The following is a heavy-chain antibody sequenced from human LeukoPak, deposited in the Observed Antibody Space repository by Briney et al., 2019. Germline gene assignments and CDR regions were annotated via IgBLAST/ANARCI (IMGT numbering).Heavy chain of an antibody. Sequence: PGGSLRLSCGASGFTFSFYWMTWVRQAPGKGLEWVSSISSSSYIYYADSVRGRFTISRDNAKNSLYLQMNSLRAEDTAVYYCARVGGEDWGQGTLVTVSS. CDR3: ARVGGED. D-gene: IGHD2-21*01. CDR2: ISSSSYI. V-gene: IGHV3-21*01. CDR1: GFTFSFYW. J-gene: IGHJ4*02.